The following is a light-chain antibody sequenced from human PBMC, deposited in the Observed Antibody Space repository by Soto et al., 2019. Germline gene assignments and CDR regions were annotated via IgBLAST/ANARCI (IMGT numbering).Light chain of an antibody. CDR3: CSYAGSSTYV. V-gene: IGLV2-23*01. CDR2: EGT. Sequence: QSALTQPASVSGSPGQSITISCTGIRSDVGGYNLVSWYQQHTGRAPKLMIYEGTKRPSGVSNRFSGSKSGARASLTISGLQAEDEADYYCCSYAGSSTYVFGTGTKVTVL. CDR1: RSDVGGYNL. J-gene: IGLJ1*01.